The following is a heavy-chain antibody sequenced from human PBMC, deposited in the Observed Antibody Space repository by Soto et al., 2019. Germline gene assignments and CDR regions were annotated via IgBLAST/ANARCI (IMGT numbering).Heavy chain of an antibody. CDR1: GGSISSGGYS. CDR3: TSGPIGCYTDRLEL. V-gene: IGHV4-30-2*01. Sequence: QLQLQESGSGLVKPSQTLSLTCAVSGGSISSGGYSWSWIRQPPGKGLEWIGYIYHSGSTYYNPSLKKWITISVDRSQNQFSPQLSSATAPDKAVYYCTSGPIGCYTDRLELWGQGTLVTLSP. CDR2: IYHSGST. D-gene: IGHD2-15*01. J-gene: IGHJ4*02.